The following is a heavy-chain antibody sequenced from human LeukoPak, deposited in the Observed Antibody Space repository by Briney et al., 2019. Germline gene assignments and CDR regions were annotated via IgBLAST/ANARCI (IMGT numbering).Heavy chain of an antibody. Sequence: PGRSLRLSCAASGFSFDTYAMHWVRQAPGQGLEWVAPIWHDGSHKFYSNSVRGQFTISRDNSKNTVYLQMNNLRPDDTAVYYCARDAGTTFYYGMDVWGKGTTVTVSS. CDR3: ARDAGTTFYYGMDV. V-gene: IGHV3-33*01. CDR2: IWHDGSHK. CDR1: GFSFDTYA. D-gene: IGHD1-1*01. J-gene: IGHJ6*04.